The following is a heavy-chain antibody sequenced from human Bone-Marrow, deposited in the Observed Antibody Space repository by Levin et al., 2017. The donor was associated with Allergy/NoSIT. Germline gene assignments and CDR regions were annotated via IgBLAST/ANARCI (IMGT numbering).Heavy chain of an antibody. CDR2: IKTDGSST. J-gene: IGHJ4*02. CDR3: ATGDRYGGV. CDR1: GLTLSNYW. Sequence: GGSLRLSCVVSGLTLSNYWMHWVRQVPGKGLEWVSRIKTDGSSTDYADSLMGRFTISRDNAKNTVFLHLHRLRVEDTAVYFCATGDRYGGVWGQGTLVTVSS. D-gene: IGHD4-23*01. V-gene: IGHV3-74*01.